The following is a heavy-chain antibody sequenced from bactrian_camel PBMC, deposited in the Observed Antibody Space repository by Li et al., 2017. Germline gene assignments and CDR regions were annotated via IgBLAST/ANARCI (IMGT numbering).Heavy chain of an antibody. V-gene: IGHV3S40*01. CDR3: AAGLRYGYIWHNRFAYSY. J-gene: IGHJ4*01. D-gene: IGHD2*01. CDR2: IDTDGDTT. Sequence: QLVESGGGLMQPGGSLRLSCAVSGCTFSSYAMSWVRQAPGKERDSLEREGVASIDTDGDTTYADSVKGRFTISRDNAKNTVYLQMNSLKPEDSAMYYCAAGLRYGYIWHNRFAYSYWGQGTQVTVS. CDR1: GCTFSSYA.